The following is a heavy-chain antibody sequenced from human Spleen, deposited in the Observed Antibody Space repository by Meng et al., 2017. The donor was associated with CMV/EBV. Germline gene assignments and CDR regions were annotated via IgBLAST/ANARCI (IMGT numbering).Heavy chain of an antibody. D-gene: IGHD2-2*02. CDR2: IRYDGSNK. Sequence: GGSLRLSCAASGFTFSSYGMHWVRQAPGKGLEWVAFIRYDGSNKYYADSVKGRFTISRDNSKNTLYLQMNSLRAEDTAVYYCAKDQAFSCSSTSCHSFQHWGQGTLVTVSS. CDR1: GFTFSSYG. J-gene: IGHJ1*01. V-gene: IGHV3-30*02. CDR3: AKDQAFSCSSTSCHSFQH.